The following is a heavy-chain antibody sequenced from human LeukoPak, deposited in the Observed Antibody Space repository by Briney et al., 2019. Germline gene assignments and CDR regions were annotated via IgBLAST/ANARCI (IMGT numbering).Heavy chain of an antibody. CDR2: ISGSSGST. Sequence: KSGGSLRLSCAASGFTFSSYAMSWVRQAPGKGLEWVSAISGSSGSTYYADSVKGRFTISRDNSKNTLYLQMNSLRAEDTAVYYCAKDPRPRTTYYFDYWGQGTLVTVSS. V-gene: IGHV3-23*01. D-gene: IGHD1/OR15-1a*01. CDR1: GFTFSSYA. CDR3: AKDPRPRTTYYFDY. J-gene: IGHJ4*02.